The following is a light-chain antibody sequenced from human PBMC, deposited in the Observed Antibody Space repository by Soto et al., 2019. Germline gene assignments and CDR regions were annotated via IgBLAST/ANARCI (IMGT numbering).Light chain of an antibody. CDR2: DDS. CDR1: NIGSKS. J-gene: IGLJ3*02. CDR3: QVWDSTYPSWV. Sequence: SYELTQPPSVSVAPGQTARITCGGNNIGSKSVHWYQQKPGQAPVLVVYDDSDRPSGIPERFSGSNSGNTATLTISRVEAGDEADYYCQVWDSTYPSWVFGGGTKLTVL. V-gene: IGLV3-21*02.